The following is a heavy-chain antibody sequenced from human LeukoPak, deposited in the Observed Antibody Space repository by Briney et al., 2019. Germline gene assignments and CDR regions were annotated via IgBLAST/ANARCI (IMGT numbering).Heavy chain of an antibody. Sequence: QPGGSLRLXCAASGFTFSSYEMNWVRQAPGKGLEWVSYISSSGSTIYYADSVKGRFTISRDNAKNSLYLQMNSLRAEDTAVYYCASTYYYDSSGYLDAFDIWGQGTMVTVSS. CDR1: GFTFSSYE. D-gene: IGHD3-22*01. CDR2: ISSSGSTI. J-gene: IGHJ3*02. CDR3: ASTYYYDSSGYLDAFDI. V-gene: IGHV3-48*03.